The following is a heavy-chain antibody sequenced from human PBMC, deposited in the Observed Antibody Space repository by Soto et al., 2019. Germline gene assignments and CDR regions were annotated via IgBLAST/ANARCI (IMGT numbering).Heavy chain of an antibody. CDR2: INAGNGNT. CDR3: ARGRYYDFWSGPKSRWFDP. Sequence: ASVKVSCKASGYTFTSYAMHWVRQAPGQRLEWMGWINAGNGNTKYSQKFQGRVTITRDTSASTAYMELSSLRSGDTAVYYCARGRYYDFWSGPKSRWFDPWGQGTLVTVSS. D-gene: IGHD3-3*01. J-gene: IGHJ5*02. CDR1: GYTFTSYA. V-gene: IGHV1-3*01.